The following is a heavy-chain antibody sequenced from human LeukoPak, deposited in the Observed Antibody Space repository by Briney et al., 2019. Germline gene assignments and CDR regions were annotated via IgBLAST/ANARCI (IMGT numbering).Heavy chain of an antibody. J-gene: IGHJ3*02. Sequence: SETLSLTCTVSGDSISSGDYYWTWIRQPPGKGLEWIGYIFYVGSTNYNPSLKSRVTISVDTSKNQFSLKLNSVTAADTAVYYCARDYYDSRGEAFDIWGQGTMVTVSS. D-gene: IGHD3-22*01. V-gene: IGHV4-61*08. CDR3: ARDYYDSRGEAFDI. CDR2: IFYVGST. CDR1: GDSISSGDYY.